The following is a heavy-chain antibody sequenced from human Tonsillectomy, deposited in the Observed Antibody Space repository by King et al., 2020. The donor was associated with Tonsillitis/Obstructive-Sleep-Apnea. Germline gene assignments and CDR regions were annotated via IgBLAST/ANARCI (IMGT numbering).Heavy chain of an antibody. CDR3: ARRVDFWSGLGAFDI. Sequence: QLVQSGAEVKKPGESLKISCKGSGSSFTSYWIGWVRQMPGKGLECMGIIYPGDSDTRYSPSFQGQVTISADQSISTAYLQWSSLKASDTAMYYCARRVDFWSGLGAFDIWGQGTMVTVSS. CDR2: IYPGDSDT. V-gene: IGHV5-51*01. CDR1: GSSFTSYW. J-gene: IGHJ3*02. D-gene: IGHD3-3*01.